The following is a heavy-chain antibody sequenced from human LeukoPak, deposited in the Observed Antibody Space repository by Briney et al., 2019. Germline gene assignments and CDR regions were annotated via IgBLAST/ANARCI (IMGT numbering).Heavy chain of an antibody. Sequence: GGSLRLSCAASGFTFSNYWMTWVRQAPGKGLEWVANIKQDGSERYYVDSVKGRFTISRDNAKNSPYLQMNSLRAEDTAVYYCARDSSGYLIDYWGQGTLVTVSS. V-gene: IGHV3-7*01. CDR3: ARDSSGYLIDY. D-gene: IGHD3-22*01. CDR2: IKQDGSER. J-gene: IGHJ4*02. CDR1: GFTFSNYW.